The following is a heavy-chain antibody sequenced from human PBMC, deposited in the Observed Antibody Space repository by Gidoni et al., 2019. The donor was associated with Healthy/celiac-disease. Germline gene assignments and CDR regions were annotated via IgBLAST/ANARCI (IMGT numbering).Heavy chain of an antibody. CDR3: ARGGYCSGGSCYFGWFDP. V-gene: IGHV4-34*01. Sequence: QVQLQQWGAGLLKPSETLSLTCAVYGGSFSGYYWSWIRQPPGKGLEWIGEINHSGSTNYNPSLKSRVTISVDTSKNQFSLKLSSVTAADTAVYYCARGGYCSGGSCYFGWFDPWGQGTLVTVSS. J-gene: IGHJ5*02. D-gene: IGHD2-15*01. CDR1: GGSFSGYY. CDR2: INHSGST.